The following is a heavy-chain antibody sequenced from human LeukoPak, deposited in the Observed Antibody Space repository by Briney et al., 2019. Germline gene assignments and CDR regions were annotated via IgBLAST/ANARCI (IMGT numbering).Heavy chain of an antibody. V-gene: IGHV4-59*01. D-gene: IGHD2-8*01. Sequence: PSETLSLTCTVSGGSISSYYWSWIRQPPGKGLEWIGYIYYSGSTNYNPSLRSRVTISVDTSKNQFSLKLSSVTAADTAVYYCARPNGRGWASYWYFDLWGRGTLVTVSS. CDR3: ARPNGRGWASYWYFDL. CDR2: IYYSGST. CDR1: GGSISSYY. J-gene: IGHJ2*01.